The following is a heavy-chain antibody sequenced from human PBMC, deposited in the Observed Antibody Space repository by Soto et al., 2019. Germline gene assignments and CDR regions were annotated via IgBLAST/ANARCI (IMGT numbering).Heavy chain of an antibody. V-gene: IGHV1-3*01. CDR1: GYTFTSYA. D-gene: IGHD2-21*02. CDR3: AREPYPAAPVGVTYYYSYSGRAV. CDR2: INACNCNR. J-gene: IGHJ6*04. Sequence: GASVKAPCKASGYTFTSYAMHWVRQAPGQRLEWMGWINACNCNRKYSHKFQGRITITRDTSASTAYMELSSLRSEDTVVYYWAREPYPAAPVGVTYYYSYSGRAVWGKGTTVTVSS.